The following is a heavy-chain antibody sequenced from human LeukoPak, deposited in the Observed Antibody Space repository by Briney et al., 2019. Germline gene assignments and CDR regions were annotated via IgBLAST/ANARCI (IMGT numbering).Heavy chain of an antibody. D-gene: IGHD3-16*02. V-gene: IGHV3-7*01. CDR2: MNQDGSER. Sequence: PGGSLRLSCAASGFTFSRFWMSWVRQAPQKGLEWVATMNQDGSERYYVDSVKGRCTISRDNAKNSLYLQISNLRVEDTAVYYCASGTYRENFDYWGQGILVTDSS. J-gene: IGHJ4*02. CDR3: ASGTYRENFDY. CDR1: GFTFSRFW.